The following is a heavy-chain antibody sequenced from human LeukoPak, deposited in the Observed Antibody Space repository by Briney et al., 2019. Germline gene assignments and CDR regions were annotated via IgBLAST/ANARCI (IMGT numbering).Heavy chain of an antibody. Sequence: SVKVSCEASGGTFSSYAISWVRQAPGQGLEWMGGIIPIFGTANYAQKFQGRVTITADESTSTAYMELSSLRSEDTAVYYCARDQYSSSWYGGGDAFDIWGQGTMVTVSS. V-gene: IGHV1-69*13. CDR3: ARDQYSSSWYGGGDAFDI. CDR2: IIPIFGTA. D-gene: IGHD6-13*01. CDR1: GGTFSSYA. J-gene: IGHJ3*02.